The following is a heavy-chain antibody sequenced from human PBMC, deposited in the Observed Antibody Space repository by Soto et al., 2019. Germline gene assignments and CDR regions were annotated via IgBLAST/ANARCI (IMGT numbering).Heavy chain of an antibody. V-gene: IGHV3-23*01. D-gene: IGHD3-16*01. CDR3: ATSLGALNEN. Sequence: VHLLEPGGGVVQTGGSLRLSCLTSGFTFSSYAMTWVRQAPGKGLDWVSAITGSGDGTFYADSVKGRFTISRDNSKNTLFLQMNSLTVEDTALYFCATSLGALNENWGQGTLVTVSS. J-gene: IGHJ4*02. CDR1: GFTFSSYA. CDR2: ITGSGDGT.